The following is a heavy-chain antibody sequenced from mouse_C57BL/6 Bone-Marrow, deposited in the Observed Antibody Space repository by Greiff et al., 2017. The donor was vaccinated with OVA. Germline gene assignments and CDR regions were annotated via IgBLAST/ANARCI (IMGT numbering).Heavy chain of an antibody. CDR2: IHPNSGST. V-gene: IGHV1-64*01. Sequence: QVQLQQPGAELVKPGASVKSSCKASGYTFTSYWMHWVKQRPGQGLEWIGMIHPNSGSTNYNEKFKSKATQTVDKSSSTAYMQLSSLTSEDSAVYYCARSGYSNYPDYWGQGTTLTVSS. J-gene: IGHJ2*01. CDR1: GYTFTSYW. CDR3: ARSGYSNYPDY. D-gene: IGHD2-5*01.